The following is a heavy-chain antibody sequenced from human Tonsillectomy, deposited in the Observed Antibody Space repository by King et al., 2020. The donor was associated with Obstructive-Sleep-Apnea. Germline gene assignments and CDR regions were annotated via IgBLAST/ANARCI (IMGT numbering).Heavy chain of an antibody. CDR1: GDSISSSTYY. D-gene: IGHD2-15*01. CDR3: ARDRGDISGGMDV. CDR2: IYYSGST. J-gene: IGHJ6*02. Sequence: QLQESGPGLVKPSETLSLTCTVSGDSISSSTYYWGWIRQPPGKGLEWIGSIYYSGSTYYNPSLKSRVTISVDTSKNQFSLKLSSVTAADTAVYYCARDRGDISGGMDVWGQGTTVTVSS. V-gene: IGHV4-39*07.